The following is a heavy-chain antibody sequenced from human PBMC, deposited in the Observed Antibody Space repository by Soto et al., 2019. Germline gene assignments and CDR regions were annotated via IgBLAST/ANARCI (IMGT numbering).Heavy chain of an antibody. Sequence: QVQVVQSGPEVRNPGTSVKVSCKTSGFTFTNSAVQWVRQARGQRLEWIGWIGVGSGDTKFSQDLQGRITITSDTTTGPAYRELTGLRAEATAVYKCAAGLYSGGECCHFDQWGQGTLVTVSS. CDR3: AAGLYSGGECCHFDQ. J-gene: IGHJ4*02. CDR1: GFTFTNSA. CDR2: IGVGSGDT. D-gene: IGHD2-21*01. V-gene: IGHV1-58*01.